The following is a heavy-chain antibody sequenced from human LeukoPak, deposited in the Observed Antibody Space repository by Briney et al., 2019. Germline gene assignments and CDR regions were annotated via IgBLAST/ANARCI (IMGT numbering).Heavy chain of an antibody. Sequence: SETLSLTCAVYGGSFNDYFWSWIRQTPAKGLEWIGEINHGGSTKYNPSLESRATLSVDTSKNQFSLKLTSVTAADTAVYHCARGHLRTGTREFDSWGQGTLVTVSS. CDR2: INHGGST. J-gene: IGHJ4*02. CDR1: GGSFNDYF. D-gene: IGHD1-7*01. CDR3: ARGHLRTGTREFDS. V-gene: IGHV4-34*01.